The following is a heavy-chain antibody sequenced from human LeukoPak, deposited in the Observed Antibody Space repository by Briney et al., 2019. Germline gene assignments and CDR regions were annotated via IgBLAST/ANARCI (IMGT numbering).Heavy chain of an antibody. CDR1: GGSISSYY. Sequence: SETLSLTCTVSGGSISSYYWSWIRQPAGKGLEWIGRIYPSGSTNYNPSLKSRVTMSVDTSKSQFSLKLSSVTAADTAVYYCARVLAAAGFDYWGQGTLVTVSS. D-gene: IGHD6-13*01. V-gene: IGHV4-4*07. J-gene: IGHJ4*02. CDR3: ARVLAAAGFDY. CDR2: IYPSGST.